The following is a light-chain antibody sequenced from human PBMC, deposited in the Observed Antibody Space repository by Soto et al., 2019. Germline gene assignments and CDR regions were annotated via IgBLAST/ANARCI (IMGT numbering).Light chain of an antibody. CDR3: LQHNSYPRT. J-gene: IGKJ1*01. CDR2: AAS. Sequence: DIQMTQSPSSLSASVGDRVTITCRASQAITNDLSWYQQKPGEPPKRLIYAASTLHSGVPSRFSGSGSGTEFTLTICSLQPEDFATYFCLQHNSYPRTFGQGTKVDIK. V-gene: IGKV1-17*01. CDR1: QAITND.